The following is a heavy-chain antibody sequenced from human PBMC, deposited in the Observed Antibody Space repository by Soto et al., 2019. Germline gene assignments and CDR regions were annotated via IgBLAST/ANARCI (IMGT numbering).Heavy chain of an antibody. D-gene: IGHD3-9*01. CDR2: INADNGNT. V-gene: IGHV1-3*01. CDR1: GYTFTNYA. J-gene: IGHJ4*02. CDR3: ASYTXVYDLLTAYYGSFDY. Sequence: ASVKVSCKASGYTFTNYAIHWVRQAPGQRLEWMGWINADNGNTKYSRKFQGRVTITRDTSASTAYMELSSLRSEDTAVYYCASYTXVYDLLTAYYGSFDYWGQGTLVTVSS.